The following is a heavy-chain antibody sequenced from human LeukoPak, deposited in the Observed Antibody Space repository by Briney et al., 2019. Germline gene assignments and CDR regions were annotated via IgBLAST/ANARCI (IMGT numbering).Heavy chain of an antibody. J-gene: IGHJ4*02. CDR1: GYTFTSCG. D-gene: IGHD3-9*01. CDR3: ARIPSYDILTGYPTYYFDY. CDR2: ISAYNGNT. V-gene: IGHV1-18*01. Sequence: ASVKVSCKASGYTFTSCGISWVRQAPGQGLEWMGWISAYNGNTNYAQKLQGRVTMTTDTSTSTAYMELRSLRSDDTAVYYCARIPSYDILTGYPTYYFDYWGQGTLVTVSS.